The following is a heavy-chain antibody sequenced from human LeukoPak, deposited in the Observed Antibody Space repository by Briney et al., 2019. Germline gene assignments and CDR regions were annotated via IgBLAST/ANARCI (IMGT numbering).Heavy chain of an antibody. CDR1: GGTFSSYA. Sequence: EASVKVSCEASGGTFSSYAISWVRQAPGQGLEWMGGIIPIFGTANYAQKFQGRVTITADKSTSTAYMELSSLRSEDTAVYYCARSGGSANWFDPWGQGTLVTVSS. CDR3: ARSGGSANWFDP. D-gene: IGHD2-15*01. V-gene: IGHV1-69*06. CDR2: IIPIFGTA. J-gene: IGHJ5*02.